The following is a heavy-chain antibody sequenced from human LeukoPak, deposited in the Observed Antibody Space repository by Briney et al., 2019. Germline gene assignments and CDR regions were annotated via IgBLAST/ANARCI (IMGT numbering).Heavy chain of an antibody. CDR1: GLTFSGHW. CDR2: IKPDGSGT. CDR3: ARDLHYYVAMDV. Sequence: PGGSLRLSCAASGLTFSGHWMNWVRQAPGKGLEWVANIKPDGSGTNYVDSVKGRFTISRDNAKNSAYLQMNSLRAEDTALYYCARDLHYYVAMDVWGQGTTVTVSS. J-gene: IGHJ6*02. D-gene: IGHD3-10*02. V-gene: IGHV3-7*05.